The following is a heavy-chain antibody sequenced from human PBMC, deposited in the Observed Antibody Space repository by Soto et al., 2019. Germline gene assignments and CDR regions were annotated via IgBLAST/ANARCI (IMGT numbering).Heavy chain of an antibody. Sequence: QLQLQESGSGLVKPSQTLSLTCAVSGGSISSGGYSWSWIRQPPGKGLEWIGYIYHSGSTYYNPSLKSRVTISVDRSKNQFSLKLSSVTAADTAVYYCARANYYDSSGYYYGGAFDIWGQGTMVTVSS. CDR3: ARANYYDSSGYYYGGAFDI. J-gene: IGHJ3*02. D-gene: IGHD3-22*01. V-gene: IGHV4-30-2*01. CDR2: IYHSGST. CDR1: GGSISSGGYS.